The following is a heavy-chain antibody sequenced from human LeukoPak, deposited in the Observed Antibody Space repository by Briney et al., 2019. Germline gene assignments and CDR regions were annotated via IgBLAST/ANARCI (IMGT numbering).Heavy chain of an antibody. J-gene: IGHJ6*03. Sequence: ASVKVSCKASGYTFTSYGISWVRQAPGQGLEWMGWISAYNGNTNYAQKLQGRVTMTTDTSTSTAYMELRSLRSDDTAVYYCAREREEYCSSTSCKGGLYYYYYMDVWGKGTTVTVSS. CDR2: ISAYNGNT. CDR1: GYTFTSYG. CDR3: AREREEYCSSTSCKGGLYYYYYMDV. D-gene: IGHD2-2*01. V-gene: IGHV1-18*01.